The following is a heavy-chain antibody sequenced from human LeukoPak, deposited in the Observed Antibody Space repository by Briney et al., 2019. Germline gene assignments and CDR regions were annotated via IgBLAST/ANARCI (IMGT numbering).Heavy chain of an antibody. J-gene: IGHJ4*02. D-gene: IGHD1-26*01. CDR2: INPNSGGT. CDR1: GYTFSTYV. CDR3: ARDAVGAYDY. V-gene: IGHV1-2*02. Sequence: ASVKVSCKASGYTFSTYVITWVRQAPGQGLEWMGWINPNSGGTNYAQKFQGRVTMTRDTSISTAYMELSRLRSDDTAVYYCARDAVGAYDYWGQGTLVTVSS.